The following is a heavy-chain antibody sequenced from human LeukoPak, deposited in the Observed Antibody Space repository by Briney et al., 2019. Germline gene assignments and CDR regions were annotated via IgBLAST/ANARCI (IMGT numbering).Heavy chain of an antibody. D-gene: IGHD3-22*01. J-gene: IGHJ6*02. CDR2: ISYDGSNK. CDR3: TTMIVVVIPPEGMDV. CDR1: GFTFSSYG. V-gene: IGHV3-30*03. Sequence: PGGSLRLSCAASGFTFSSYGMHWVRQAPGKGLEWVAVISYDGSNKYCADSVKGRFTISRDNSKNTLYLQMNSLRAEDTAVYYCTTMIVVVIPPEGMDVWGQGTTVTVSS.